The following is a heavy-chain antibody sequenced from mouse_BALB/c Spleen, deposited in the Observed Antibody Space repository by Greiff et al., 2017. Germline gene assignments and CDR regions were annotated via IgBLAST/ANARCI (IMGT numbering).Heavy chain of an antibody. CDR3: ARDEGYGAY. D-gene: IGHD2-3*01. J-gene: IGHJ3*01. CDR2: ISSGGST. V-gene: IGHV5-6-5*01. Sequence: EVQGVESGGGLVKPGGSLKLSCAASGFTFSSYAMSWVRQTPEKRLEWVASISSGGSTYYPDSVKGRFTISRDNAKNTLYLQMSSLKSEDTAMYYCARDEGYGAYWGQGTLVTVSA. CDR1: GFTFSSYA.